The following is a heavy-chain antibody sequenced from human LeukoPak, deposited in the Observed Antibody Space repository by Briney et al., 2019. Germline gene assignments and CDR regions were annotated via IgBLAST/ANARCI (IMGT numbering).Heavy chain of an antibody. J-gene: IGHJ6*04. CDR1: GGSFSGYY. D-gene: IGHD3-10*01. CDR3: ASSYYYGSGKRRPRGGYGMDV. CDR2: INHSGST. Sequence: SETLSLTCAVYGGSFSGYYWSWIRQPPGKGLEWIGEINHSGSTNYNPSLKSRVTISVDTPKNQFSLKLSSVTAADTAVYYCASSYYYGSGKRRPRGGYGMDVWGKGTTVTVSS. V-gene: IGHV4-34*01.